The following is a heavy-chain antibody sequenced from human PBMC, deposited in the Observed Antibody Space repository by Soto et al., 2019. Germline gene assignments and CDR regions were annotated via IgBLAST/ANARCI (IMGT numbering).Heavy chain of an antibody. V-gene: IGHV1-46*02. CDR3: AKRRGVRLTRSSFDY. CDR1: GYTFNRHY. Sequence: QVQLVQSGAEVRKPGASVKVSCKASGYTFNRHYIQWVRQAPGQGLEWMGMIDPSGGDTNYAKKFQGRVTLTSDTSTSTVHMEMSSLRSEDRAVYYCAKRRGVRLTRSSFDYWGPGTLVIVSS. J-gene: IGHJ4*02. CDR2: IDPSGGDT. D-gene: IGHD3-10*01.